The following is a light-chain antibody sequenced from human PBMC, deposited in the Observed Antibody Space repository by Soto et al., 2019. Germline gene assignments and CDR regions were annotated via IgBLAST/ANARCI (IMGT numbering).Light chain of an antibody. CDR2: DAS. J-gene: IGKJ2*03. V-gene: IGKV1-5*01. CDR1: QSVSFW. Sequence: DIQMTQSPSTLSASVGDTVTITCRSSQSVSFWLAWYQQKPGQAPKLLIYDASTLNSGVPSRFSGSRSGTKFNLTITSLQPDDFASYYCQEDNSFAPYSFGQGNKLEI. CDR3: QEDNSFAPYS.